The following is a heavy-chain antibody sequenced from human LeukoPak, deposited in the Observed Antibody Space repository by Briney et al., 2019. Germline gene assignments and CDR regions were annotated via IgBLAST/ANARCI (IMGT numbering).Heavy chain of an antibody. CDR1: GGSFSGYY. D-gene: IGHD6-19*01. Sequence: PSETLSLTCAVYGGSFSGYYWSWIRQPPGKGLEWIGEINHSGSTNYGPSLKSRVTISVDTSKNQFSLKLSSVTAADTAVYYCARGLKRSPYSSGLTDAFDIWGQGTMVTVSS. J-gene: IGHJ3*02. CDR2: INHSGST. V-gene: IGHV4-34*01. CDR3: ARGLKRSPYSSGLTDAFDI.